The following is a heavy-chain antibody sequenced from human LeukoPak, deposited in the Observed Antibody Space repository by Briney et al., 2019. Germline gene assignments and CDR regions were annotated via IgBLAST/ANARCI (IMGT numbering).Heavy chain of an antibody. J-gene: IGHJ4*02. Sequence: PGRSLRLSCAASGFTFSSYAMHWVRQAPGKGLEWVAVISYDGSNKYYADSVKGRFTISRDNSKNTLYLQMNSLRAEDTAVYYCARDAAKQHSHFDYWGQGTLVTVSS. V-gene: IGHV3-30-3*01. D-gene: IGHD6-13*01. CDR2: ISYDGSNK. CDR3: ARDAAKQHSHFDY. CDR1: GFTFSSYA.